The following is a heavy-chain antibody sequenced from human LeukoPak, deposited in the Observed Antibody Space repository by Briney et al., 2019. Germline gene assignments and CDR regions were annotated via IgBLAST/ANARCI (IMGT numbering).Heavy chain of an antibody. V-gene: IGHV3-48*04. J-gene: IGHJ6*04. CDR2: INSSSITI. Sequence: GGSLRLSCAASGFTFSDYSMNWVRQAPGKGLEWIAYINSSSITIYHADSVKGRFSISRDNAKNSVYLQMNSLRGEDTALYYGARSYASGPARYLDVWGKGTTVTVSS. CDR3: ARSYASGPARYLDV. D-gene: IGHD3-10*01. CDR1: GFTFSDYS.